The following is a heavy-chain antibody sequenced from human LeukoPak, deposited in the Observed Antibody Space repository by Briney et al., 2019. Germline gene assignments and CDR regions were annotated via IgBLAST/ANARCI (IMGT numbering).Heavy chain of an antibody. J-gene: IGHJ5*02. V-gene: IGHV3-23*01. CDR1: GFTFSSHA. CDR3: ASIWIGEFEA. CDR2: ISGRDDRT. D-gene: IGHD3-3*01. Sequence: QPGGSLRLSCSASGFTFSSHALSWVRQAPGKGLEWVSSISGRDDRTFHADFVRGRFTISKDNSKTTVYLQMNNLRADDTALYYCASIWIGEFEAWGLGTLVTVSS.